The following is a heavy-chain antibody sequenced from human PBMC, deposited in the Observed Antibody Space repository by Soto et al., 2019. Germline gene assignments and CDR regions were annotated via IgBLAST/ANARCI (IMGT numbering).Heavy chain of an antibody. CDR1: GFTFDDYA. CDR2: ISWNSGSI. V-gene: IGHV3-9*01. Sequence: VQLVESGGGLVQPGRSLRLSCAACGFTFDDYAMHWVRQAPGKGPEWVSGISWNSGSIGYADSVKGRFTISRDNAKNSLYLQMNSLRAEDTALYYCAKAGSYYDSSGYFPFDYWGQGTLVTVSS. J-gene: IGHJ4*02. D-gene: IGHD3-22*01. CDR3: AKAGSYYDSSGYFPFDY.